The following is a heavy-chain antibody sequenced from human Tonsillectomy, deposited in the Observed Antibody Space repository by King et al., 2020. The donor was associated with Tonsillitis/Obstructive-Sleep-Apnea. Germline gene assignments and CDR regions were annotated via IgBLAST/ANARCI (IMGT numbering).Heavy chain of an antibody. Sequence: VPLPASVPGLVTPSEPLSLTCTVSGGSISSHYWNWIRQPPGKGLEWIGYINYSGSTSYNPSLKSRVTMSVDTSKNQFSLKLSSVTAADTAVDYGARRVDRGGRGTLVTVAA. CDR3: ARRVDR. CDR2: INYSGST. CDR1: GGSISSHY. J-gene: IGHJ2*01. V-gene: IGHV4-59*11.